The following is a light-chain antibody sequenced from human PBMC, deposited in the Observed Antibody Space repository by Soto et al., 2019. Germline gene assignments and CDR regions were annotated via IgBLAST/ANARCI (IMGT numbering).Light chain of an antibody. Sequence: EIVLTQSPATLSLSPGGKTTLSCKAIQSVSSYLAWYQQKPGQAPRLLIYDASNRATGIPARFSGSGSGTDFTLTISSLEPEDFAVYYCQQRSNWRTITFGQGTRLEIK. V-gene: IGKV3-11*01. J-gene: IGKJ5*01. CDR3: QQRSNWRTIT. CDR1: QSVSSY. CDR2: DAS.